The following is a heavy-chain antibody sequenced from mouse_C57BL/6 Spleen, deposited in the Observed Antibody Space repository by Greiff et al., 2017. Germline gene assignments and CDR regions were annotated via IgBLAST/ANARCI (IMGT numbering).Heavy chain of an antibody. D-gene: IGHD2-1*01. J-gene: IGHJ3*01. V-gene: IGHV1-50*01. CDR3: ARYGNYVAY. CDR1: GYTFTSYW. CDR2: IDPSDSYT. Sequence: VQLQQSGAELVKPGASVKLSCKASGYTFTSYWMQWVKQRPGQGLEWIGEIDPSDSYTNYNQKFKGKATLTVDTSSSTAYMQLSSLTSEDSAVYYCARYGNYVAYWGQGTLVTVSA.